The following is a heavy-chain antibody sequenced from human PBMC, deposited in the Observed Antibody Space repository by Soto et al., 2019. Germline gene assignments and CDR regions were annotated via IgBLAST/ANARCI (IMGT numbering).Heavy chain of an antibody. CDR2: ISAYNGNT. CDR3: ARDPSYTSGWYARFDP. D-gene: IGHD6-19*01. V-gene: IGHV1-18*01. J-gene: IGHJ5*02. CDR1: GYTFTSYG. Sequence: QVQLVQSGAEVKKPGASVKVSCKASGYTFTSYGISWVRQAPGQGLEWMGWISAYNGNTNYAQKLQGRVTMTTDTTTSTAYTERRSLRADDTAMYYGARDPSYTSGWYARFDPWGQGTLVTVSS.